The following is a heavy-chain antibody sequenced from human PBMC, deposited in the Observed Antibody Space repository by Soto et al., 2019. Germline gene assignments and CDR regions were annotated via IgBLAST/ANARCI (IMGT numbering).Heavy chain of an antibody. CDR2: IYYSGST. CDR3: ARETTLNYYYMDV. CDR1: GGSISSGGYY. Sequence: QVQLQESGPGLVKPSQTLSLTCTVSGGSISSGGYYWSWIRQHPGKVLEWIGYIYYSGSTYYNPSLKSRVTISVDTSKNQFSLKLSSVTAADTAVYYCARETTLNYYYMDVWGKGTTVTVSS. J-gene: IGHJ6*03. V-gene: IGHV4-31*03.